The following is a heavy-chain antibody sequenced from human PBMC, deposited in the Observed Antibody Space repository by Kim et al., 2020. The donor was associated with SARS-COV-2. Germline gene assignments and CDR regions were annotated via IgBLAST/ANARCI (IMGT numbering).Heavy chain of an antibody. Sequence: GESLKISCKGSGYTFTNYWIGWVRQMPGKGLEWMGIIYPGDSDTRYSPSLRGHVTISADNSVNTAYLQWTSVKASDTGIYYCARAQYNLNPDYWGQGTQVTVSS. J-gene: IGHJ4*02. CDR2: IYPGDSDT. V-gene: IGHV5-51*01. CDR3: ARAQYNLNPDY. CDR1: GYTFTNYW. D-gene: IGHD1-1*01.